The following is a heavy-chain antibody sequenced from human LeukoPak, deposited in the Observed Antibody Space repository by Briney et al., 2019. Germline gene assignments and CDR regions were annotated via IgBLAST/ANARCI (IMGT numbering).Heavy chain of an antibody. CDR1: GYTFTGYY. CDR3: AREFRDDYGEDYYYYYMDV. D-gene: IGHD4-17*01. CDR2: INPNSGGT. V-gene: IGHV1-2*02. J-gene: IGHJ6*03. Sequence: GASVKVSCKASGYTFTGYYMHWVRQAPGQGLEWMGWINPNSGGTNYAQKFQGRVTMTRDTSISTAYMELSRLRSDDTAVYYCAREFRDDYGEDYYYYYMDVWGKGTTVTVSS.